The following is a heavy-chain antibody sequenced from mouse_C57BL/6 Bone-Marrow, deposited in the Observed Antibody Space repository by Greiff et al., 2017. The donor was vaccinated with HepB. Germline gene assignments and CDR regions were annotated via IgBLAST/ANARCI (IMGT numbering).Heavy chain of an antibody. D-gene: IGHD1-2*01. CDR1: GYTFTSYG. Sequence: VKLQQSGAELARPGASVKLSCKASGYTFTSYGISWVKQRTGQGLEWIGEIYPRSGNTYYNEKFKGKATLTADKSSSTAYMELRSLTSEDSAVYFCARSPSTAPFAYWGQGTLVTVSA. V-gene: IGHV1-81*01. J-gene: IGHJ3*01. CDR3: ARSPSTAPFAY. CDR2: IYPRSGNT.